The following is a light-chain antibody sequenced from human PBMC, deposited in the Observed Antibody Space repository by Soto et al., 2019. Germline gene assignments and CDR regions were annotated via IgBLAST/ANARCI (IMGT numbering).Light chain of an antibody. Sequence: QSALTQPASVSGSPGQSVTISCTGTSSDIGDSNYVSWYQHHPGKAPKLVIYDVSNRPSGVSNRFSGSKSANTASLTISGLPAEDEDDYYSSSFRSNSTPYVFGTGTKLTVL. CDR2: DVS. CDR1: SSDIGDSNY. CDR3: SSFRSNSTPYV. V-gene: IGLV2-14*03. J-gene: IGLJ1*01.